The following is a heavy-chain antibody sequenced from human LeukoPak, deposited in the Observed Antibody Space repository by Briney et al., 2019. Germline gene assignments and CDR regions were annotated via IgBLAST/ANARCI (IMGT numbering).Heavy chain of an antibody. CDR2: IYHSGDI. J-gene: IGHJ5*02. CDR3: ARKPAARGWFDP. Sequence: PSDTLSLTCSVSGYSLSTDNWWGWIRQPPGEGLEWIGYIYHSGDIYYNPSLKSRVTMSVDTSRNQFSLKLSSVTAVDTAVYYCARKPAARGWFDPWGQGTLVTVSS. V-gene: IGHV4-28*05. D-gene: IGHD2-2*01. CDR1: GYSLSTDNW.